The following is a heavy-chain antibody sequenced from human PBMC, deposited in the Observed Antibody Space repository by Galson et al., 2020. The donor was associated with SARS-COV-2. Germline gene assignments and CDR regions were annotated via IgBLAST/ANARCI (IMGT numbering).Heavy chain of an antibody. V-gene: IGHV3-30*04. CDR1: GFTFSSYA. Sequence: GGSLRLSCAASGFTFSSYAMHWVRQAPGKGLEWVAVISYDGSNKYYADSVKGRFTISRDNSKNTLYLQMNSLRAEDTAVYYCARGELQYYDFWSGYLNIGDYYYYYMDVWGKGTTVTVSS. CDR3: ARGELQYYDFWSGYLNIGDYYYYYMDV. D-gene: IGHD3-3*01. J-gene: IGHJ6*03. CDR2: ISYDGSNK.